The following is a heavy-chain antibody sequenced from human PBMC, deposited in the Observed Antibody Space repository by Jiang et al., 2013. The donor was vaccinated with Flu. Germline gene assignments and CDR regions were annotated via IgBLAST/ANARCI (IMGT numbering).Heavy chain of an antibody. CDR2: ISYDGSNK. Sequence: VQLLESGGGVVQPGRSLRLSCAASGFTFSSYAMHWVRQAPGKGLEWVAVISYDGSNKYYADSVKGRFTISRDNSKNTLYLQMNSLRAEDTAVYYCARDGAILWFGEEGPRGGLDYWGQGTLVDRLL. D-gene: IGHD3-10*01. CDR1: GFTFSSYA. J-gene: IGHJ4*02. V-gene: IGHV3-30-3*01. CDR3: ARDGAILWFGEEGPRGGLDY.